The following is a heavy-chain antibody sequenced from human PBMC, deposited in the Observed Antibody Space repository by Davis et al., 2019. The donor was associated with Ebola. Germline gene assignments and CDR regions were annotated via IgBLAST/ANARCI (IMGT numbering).Heavy chain of an antibody. CDR1: GFTFSSYG. J-gene: IGHJ4*02. V-gene: IGHV3-73*01. CDR3: TRGYAGGFDY. Sequence: GESLKISCAASGFTFSSYGMHWVRQASGKGLEWVGRIRSKANSYATAYAASVKGRFTISRDDSKNTAYLQMNSLKTEDTAVYYCTRGYAGGFDYWGQGTLVTVSS. D-gene: IGHD2-8*01. CDR2: IRSKANSYAT.